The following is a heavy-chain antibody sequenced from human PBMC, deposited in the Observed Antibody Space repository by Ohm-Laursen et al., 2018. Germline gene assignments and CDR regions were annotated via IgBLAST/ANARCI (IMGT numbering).Heavy chain of an antibody. CDR2: ISSNGGST. CDR3: ARAHSDYYFDY. D-gene: IGHD3/OR15-3a*01. Sequence: SLRLSCTASGFTFSSYAMHWVRQAPGKGLEYVSAISSNGGSTYYANSVKGRFTISRDNSKNTLYLQMGSLRAEDMAVYYCARAHSDYYFDYWGQGTLVTVSS. V-gene: IGHV3-64*01. J-gene: IGHJ4*02. CDR1: GFTFSSYA.